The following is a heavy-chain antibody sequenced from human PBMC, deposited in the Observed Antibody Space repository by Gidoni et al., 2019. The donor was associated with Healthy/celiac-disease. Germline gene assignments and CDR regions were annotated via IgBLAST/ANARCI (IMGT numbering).Heavy chain of an antibody. D-gene: IGHD1-26*01. V-gene: IGHV1-8*01. CDR2: MNPNSGNT. J-gene: IGHJ5*02. Sequence: QVQLVQSGAEVKTPGASVTVSCKASGYTFTSYDINWVRQDTGQGLEWMGWMNPNSGNTGYEQKFQGRVTMTRNTSISTAYMELSSLRSEDTAVYYCAREISVGATVNWFDPWGQGTLVTVSS. CDR1: GYTFTSYD. CDR3: AREISVGATVNWFDP.